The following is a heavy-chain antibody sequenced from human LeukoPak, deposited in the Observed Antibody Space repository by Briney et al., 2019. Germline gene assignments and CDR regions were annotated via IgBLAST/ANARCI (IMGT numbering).Heavy chain of an antibody. D-gene: IGHD2-2*01. CDR1: GYTFTGYY. CDR3: ARTHCSSTSCFISFDP. CDR2: INPNSGGT. Sequence: ASVKVSCKASGYTFTGYYMHWVRQAPGQGLEWMGWINPNSGGTNYAQKFQGRVTMTRDTSISTAYMELSRLRSDDTAVYYCARTHCSSTSCFISFDPWGQGTLVTASS. J-gene: IGHJ5*02. V-gene: IGHV1-2*02.